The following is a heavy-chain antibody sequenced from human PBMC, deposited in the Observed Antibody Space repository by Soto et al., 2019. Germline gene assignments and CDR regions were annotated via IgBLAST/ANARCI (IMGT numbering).Heavy chain of an antibody. V-gene: IGHV3-23*01. D-gene: IGHD3-22*01. CDR3: AKKDGTDGYYDAFDI. J-gene: IGHJ3*02. CDR2: ISGGGDYT. Sequence: PGGSLRLSCTASGFTFSNYAMSWVRQVPGKGLEWVSSISGGGDYTYYADSVKGRFTISRDNSKNTLFLQMNSLRVEDTALYYCAKKDGTDGYYDAFDIWGRGTMVTVSS. CDR1: GFTFSNYA.